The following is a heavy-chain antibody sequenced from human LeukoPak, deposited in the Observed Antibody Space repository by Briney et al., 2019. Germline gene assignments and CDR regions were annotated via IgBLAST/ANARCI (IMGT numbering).Heavy chain of an antibody. CDR1: GGSISSSSYY. Sequence: SETLSLTCTVSGGSISSSSYYWGWIRQPPGKGLEWIGSIYYSGSTYYNPSLKSRVTISVDTSKNQFSLKLNSVTAADTAVYYCARTTTSDYMDVWGKGTTVTVSS. V-gene: IGHV4-39*01. D-gene: IGHD4-11*01. CDR2: IYYSGST. CDR3: ARTTTSDYMDV. J-gene: IGHJ6*03.